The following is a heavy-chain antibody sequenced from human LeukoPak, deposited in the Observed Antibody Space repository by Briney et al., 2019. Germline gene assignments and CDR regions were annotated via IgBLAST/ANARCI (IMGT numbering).Heavy chain of an antibody. CDR2: FYHSRTT. V-gene: IGHV4-30-2*01. D-gene: IGHD3-10*01. CDR1: GDSICSGLYL. J-gene: IGHJ4*02. CDR3: VAGEKMGY. Sequence: PAETLSLLCALSGDSICSGLYLWSRVRQPPGKGLEWIGYFYHSRTTYYNSSFKSRVTMSLDRSKNQFALTLSSVPAADTAAHFSVAGEKMGYWGQGTLVTVSS.